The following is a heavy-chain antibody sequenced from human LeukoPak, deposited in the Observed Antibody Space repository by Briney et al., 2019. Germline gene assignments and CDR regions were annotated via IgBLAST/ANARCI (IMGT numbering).Heavy chain of an antibody. J-gene: IGHJ4*02. D-gene: IGHD6-25*01. Sequence: GSLRLSCAASGFTFGSFWMSWVRPAPGKGLEWVANINQGGSLKNYVDSVKGRFTISRDNAKNSLDLQMDSLRDEDTAVYYCARDGGVDYWGQGTLVTVSS. CDR2: INQGGSLK. CDR3: ARDGGVDY. V-gene: IGHV3-7*01. CDR1: GFTFGSFW.